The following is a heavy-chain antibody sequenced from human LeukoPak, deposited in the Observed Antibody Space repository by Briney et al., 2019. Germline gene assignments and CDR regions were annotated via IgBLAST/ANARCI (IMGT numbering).Heavy chain of an antibody. J-gene: IGHJ4*02. V-gene: IGHV4-34*01. CDR3: ARTPASEYYYDSSGYYSRYFDY. CDR1: GGSFSGYY. CDR2: IHPSGSI. D-gene: IGHD3-22*01. Sequence: PSETLSLTCAVYGGSFSGYYWSWIRQSPGKGLEWIGEIHPSGSIHYNPSLESRINISPDTSKNQFSLKLSSVTAADTAVYYCARTPASEYYYDSSGYYSRYFDYWGQGTLVTVSS.